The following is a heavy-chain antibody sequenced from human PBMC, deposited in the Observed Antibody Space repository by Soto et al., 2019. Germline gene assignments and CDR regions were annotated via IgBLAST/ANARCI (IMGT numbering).Heavy chain of an antibody. Sequence: QVQLQESGPGLVKPSETLSLTCTVSGGSINNYYWSWIRQPPGKGLEWIGHIYHSGSTNYNPSLKSRVTISVDTSKNQFSLKLYSVTAADTAVFYCARRTTTLLNYYYMDVWGKGTTVTVSS. CDR3: ARRTTTLLNYYYMDV. V-gene: IGHV4-59*08. CDR2: IYHSGST. D-gene: IGHD1-1*01. CDR1: GGSINNYY. J-gene: IGHJ6*03.